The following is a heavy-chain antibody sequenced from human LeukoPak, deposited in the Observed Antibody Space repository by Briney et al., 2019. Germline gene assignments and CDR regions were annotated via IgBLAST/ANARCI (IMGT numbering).Heavy chain of an antibody. J-gene: IGHJ6*02. V-gene: IGHV3-30*03. CDR1: GFTFSSYG. CDR2: ISYDGSNK. Sequence: GGSLRLSCAASGFTFSSYGMHWVRQAPGKGLEWVAVISYDGSNKYYADSVKGRFTISRDNSKNTLYLQMNSLRAEDTAVYYCARVPWSNYGDCYYGMDVWGQGTTVTVSS. CDR3: ARVPWSNYGDCYYGMDV. D-gene: IGHD4-17*01.